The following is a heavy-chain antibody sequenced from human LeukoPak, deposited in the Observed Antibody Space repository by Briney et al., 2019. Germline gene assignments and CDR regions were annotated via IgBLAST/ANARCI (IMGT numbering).Heavy chain of an antibody. Sequence: TSGGSLRLSCTASGFTFSDCYMSWIRQAPGKGPEWVSYITNRGTYTNYADSVKGRFTISRDNAKNSLFLQMNNLGAEDTAVYYCAVALSGSYVYYHTMDVWGQGTTVTVSS. D-gene: IGHD3-10*01. CDR3: AVALSGSYVYYHTMDV. CDR1: GFTFSDCY. CDR2: ITNRGTYT. V-gene: IGHV3-11*06. J-gene: IGHJ6*02.